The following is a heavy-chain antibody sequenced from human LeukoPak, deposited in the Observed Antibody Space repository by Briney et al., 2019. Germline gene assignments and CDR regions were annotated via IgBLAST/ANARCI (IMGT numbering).Heavy chain of an antibody. CDR2: ISSSSSYI. CDR3: ARVRTPGYSSGWYYY. J-gene: IGHJ4*02. D-gene: IGHD6-19*01. V-gene: IGHV3-21*01. CDR1: GFTFSSCS. Sequence: GGSLRLSCAASGFTFSSCSMNWVRQAPGKGLEWVSSISSSSSYIYYADSVKGRFTISRDNAKNSLYLQMNSLRAEDTAVYYCARVRTPGYSSGWYYYWGQGTLVTVSS.